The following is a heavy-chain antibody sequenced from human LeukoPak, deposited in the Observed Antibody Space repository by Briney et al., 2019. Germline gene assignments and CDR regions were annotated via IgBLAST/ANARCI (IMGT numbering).Heavy chain of an antibody. CDR1: GDIVSGNNVA. J-gene: IGHJ4*02. CDR3: TRGKAVAPNFMVY. V-gene: IGHV6-1*01. Sequence: SQTLSLTCAISGDIVSGNNVAWNWIRQSPSRGLEWLGMTYYRSKWYTDYAVSVKSRITINPDTSKNQFSLQLNSVTPEDTAVYFCTRGKAVAPNFMVYWGQGTLVTVSS. D-gene: IGHD6-13*01. CDR2: TYYRSKWYT.